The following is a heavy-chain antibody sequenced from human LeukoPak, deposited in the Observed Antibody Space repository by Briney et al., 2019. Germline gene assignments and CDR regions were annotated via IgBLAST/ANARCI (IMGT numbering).Heavy chain of an antibody. CDR3: AREVTTCFDP. CDR1: GGSFSGYY. D-gene: IGHD3-3*01. J-gene: IGHJ5*02. V-gene: IGHV4-34*01. Sequence: SETLSLTCAVYGGSFSGYYWTWIRQPPGKGLEWIGEINHSGSTNYNPSLKSRVTISVDTSKNQFSLKLSSVTAADTTVYYCAREVTTCFDPWGQGTLVTVSS. CDR2: INHSGST.